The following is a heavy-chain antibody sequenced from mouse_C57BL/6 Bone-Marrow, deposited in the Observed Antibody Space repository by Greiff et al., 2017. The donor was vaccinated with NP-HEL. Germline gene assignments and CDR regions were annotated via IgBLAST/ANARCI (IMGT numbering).Heavy chain of an antibody. CDR1: GYTFTDYN. V-gene: IGHV1-22*01. D-gene: IGHD2-3*01. J-gene: IGHJ4*01. CDR2: INPNNGGT. Sequence: EVQLQQSGPELVKPGASVKMSCKASGYTFTDYNMHWVKQSHGKSLEWIGYINPNNGGTSYNQKFKGKATLTVNKSSSTAYMELRSLTSEESAVYYCARGEDGPYARDYWGQGTSVTVSS. CDR3: ARGEDGPYARDY.